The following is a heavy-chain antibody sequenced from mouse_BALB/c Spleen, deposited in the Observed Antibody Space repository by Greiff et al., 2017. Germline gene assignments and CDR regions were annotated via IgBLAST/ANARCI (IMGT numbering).Heavy chain of an antibody. Sequence: VQLVESGPGLVAPSQSLSITCTVSGFSLTSYGVHWVRQPPGKGLEWLGVIWAGGSTNYNSALMSRLSISKDNSKSQVFLKMNSLQTDDTAMYYCARVYYDYDGAWFAYWGQGTLVTVSA. V-gene: IGHV2-9*02. J-gene: IGHJ3*01. D-gene: IGHD2-4*01. CDR1: GFSLTSYG. CDR2: IWAGGST. CDR3: ARVYYDYDGAWFAY.